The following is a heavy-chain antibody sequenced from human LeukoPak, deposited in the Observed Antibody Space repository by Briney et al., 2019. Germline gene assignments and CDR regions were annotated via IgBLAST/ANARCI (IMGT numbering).Heavy chain of an antibody. CDR3: AAIDY. V-gene: IGHV3-21*01. J-gene: IGHJ4*02. Sequence: GGSLRLSCAASGFTVSSNYMSWVRQAPGKGLEWVSSISSSSSYIYYADSVKGRFTISRDNAKNSLYLQMNSLRAEDTAVYYCAAIDYWGQGTLVTVSP. CDR2: ISSSSSYI. CDR1: GFTVSSNY.